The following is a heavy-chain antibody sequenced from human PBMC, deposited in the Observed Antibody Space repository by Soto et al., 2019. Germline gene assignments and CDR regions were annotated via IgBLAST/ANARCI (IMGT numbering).Heavy chain of an antibody. CDR3: ARGNGIYVRYDS. J-gene: IGHJ4*02. V-gene: IGHV4-59*02. CDR1: GGSVYDFY. D-gene: IGHD3-10*02. Sequence: KPSETLSLTCSVSGGSVYDFYWNWLRQTPGKGLEWIGNIYNNVRTNYNPSLKNRVTISIDTSKNQFSLHLSSVTTADTAVYFCARGNGIYVRYDSWGQGTPVTVSS. CDR2: IYNNVRT.